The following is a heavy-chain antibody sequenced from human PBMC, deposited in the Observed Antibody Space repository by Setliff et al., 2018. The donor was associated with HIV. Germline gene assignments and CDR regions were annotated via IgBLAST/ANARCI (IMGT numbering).Heavy chain of an antibody. D-gene: IGHD3-9*01. CDR3: AREKSPVLEYFDWLKPRHVFDV. J-gene: IGHJ3*01. CDR2: IAPNLRMP. V-gene: IGHV1-69*10. CDR1: GGTFTTYP. Sequence: SVKVSCKTSGGTFTTYPIPWVRQAPGQGLEWMGGIAPNLRMPNYIQKFKGRLTITADESTSTVYMELTNLRSEDTAMYYCAREKSPVLEYFDWLKPRHVFDVWGQGTVVTVSS.